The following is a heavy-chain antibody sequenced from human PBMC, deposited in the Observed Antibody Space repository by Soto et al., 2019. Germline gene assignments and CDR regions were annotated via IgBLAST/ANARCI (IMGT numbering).Heavy chain of an antibody. D-gene: IGHD3-10*01. CDR3: ARGPHFHESGSPSWSTAD. CDR2: ISAYNGNT. V-gene: IGHV1-18*01. CDR1: GYTFTSYG. J-gene: IGHJ4*02. Sequence: GASVKVSCKASGYTFTSYGISWVRQAPGQGLEWMGWISAYNGNTNYAQKLQDRVTMTTDTSTSTAYMVLRSLRSDDTAVYYCARGPHFHESGSPSWSTADWGQGTLVTVSS.